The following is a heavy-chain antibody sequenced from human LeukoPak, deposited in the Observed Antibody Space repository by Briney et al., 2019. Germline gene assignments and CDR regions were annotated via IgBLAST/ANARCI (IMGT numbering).Heavy chain of an antibody. Sequence: SVKVSCWASGGTFSSYAISWVQQAPGQGLEWMGGIIPIFGTANYAQKFQGRVTITADESTSTAYMELSSLRSEDTAVYYCARDATIFGVVIYIDYWGQGTLVTVSS. CDR1: GGTFSSYA. CDR2: IIPIFGTA. D-gene: IGHD3-3*01. CDR3: ARDATIFGVVIYIDY. V-gene: IGHV1-69*01. J-gene: IGHJ4*02.